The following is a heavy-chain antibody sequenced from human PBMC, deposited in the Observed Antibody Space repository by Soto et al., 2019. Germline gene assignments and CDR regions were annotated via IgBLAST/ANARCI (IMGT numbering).Heavy chain of an antibody. CDR1: GLTFSTYA. Sequence: EVQLLGSGGGLVQPGGSLRLSCAASGLTFSTYAMSWVRQAPGKGLEWVSSISGNGANTYYTDSVKGRFIISRDNSKNTLVLQMNGLGAEDTALYYCAKDRPNYYGSGGGYYKAGGDYWGQGTLVTVSS. V-gene: IGHV3-23*01. D-gene: IGHD3-10*01. CDR2: ISGNGANT. J-gene: IGHJ4*02. CDR3: AKDRPNYYGSGGGYYKAGGDY.